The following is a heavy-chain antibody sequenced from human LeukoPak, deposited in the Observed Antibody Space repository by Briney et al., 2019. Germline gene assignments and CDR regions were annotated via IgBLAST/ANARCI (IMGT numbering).Heavy chain of an antibody. D-gene: IGHD6-19*01. J-gene: IGHJ4*02. CDR1: GFTFSDYY. CDR3: ASGSQFVAVYSSGHDY. Sequence: GSLRLSCAAPGFTFSDYYMSWIRQAPGKGLEWVSYISSSGSTIYYADSVKGRFTISRNNAKNSLYLQMNSLRAEDTAVYYCASGSQFVAVYSSGHDYWGQGTLVTVSS. CDR2: ISSSGSTI. V-gene: IGHV3-11*04.